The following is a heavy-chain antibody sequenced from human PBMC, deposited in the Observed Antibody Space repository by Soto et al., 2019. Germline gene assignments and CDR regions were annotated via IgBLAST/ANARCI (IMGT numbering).Heavy chain of an antibody. CDR1: GYTFTSYG. J-gene: IGHJ5*02. CDR2: ISAYNGNT. D-gene: IGHD2-2*01. CDR3: ARVLGYCSSTSCSRGWFDP. V-gene: IGHV1-18*01. Sequence: QVQLVQSGVEVKKPGASVKVSCKASGYTFTSYGISWVRQAPGQGLEWMGWISAYNGNTNYAQKLQGRVTMTTDTPTSTAYMELRSLRSDDTAVYYCARVLGYCSSTSCSRGWFDPWGQGTLVTVSS.